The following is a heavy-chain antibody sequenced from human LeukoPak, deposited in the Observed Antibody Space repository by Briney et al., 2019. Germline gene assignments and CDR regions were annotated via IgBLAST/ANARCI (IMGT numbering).Heavy chain of an antibody. D-gene: IGHD3-22*01. V-gene: IGHV1-69*04. CDR1: GGTFSSYA. J-gene: IGHJ4*02. CDR2: IIPIFGMA. CDR3: ARDSSGYYGEGNFDY. Sequence: VASVKVSCKASGGTFSSYAISWVRQAPGQGLEWMGRIIPIFGMANYAQKFQGRVTITADKSTSTAYMELSSLRSEDTAVYYCARDSSGYYGEGNFDYWGQGTLVTVSS.